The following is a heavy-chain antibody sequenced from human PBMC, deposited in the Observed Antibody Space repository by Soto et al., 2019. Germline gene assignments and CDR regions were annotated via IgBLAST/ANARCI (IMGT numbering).Heavy chain of an antibody. J-gene: IGHJ4*02. V-gene: IGHV4-34*01. CDR2: INHSGST. CDR1: GGSFSGYY. CDR3: ARWANFDY. Sequence: PSETLSLTCAVYGGSFSGYYWSWIRQPPGKGLEWIGEINHSGSTNYNPSLKSRVTISVDTSKNQFSLKLSSVTAADTAVYYCARWANFDYWGQGTPVTVSS.